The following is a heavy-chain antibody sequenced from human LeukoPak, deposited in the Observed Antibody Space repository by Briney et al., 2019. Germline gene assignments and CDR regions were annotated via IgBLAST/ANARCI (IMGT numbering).Heavy chain of an antibody. CDR2: ISGSGGST. V-gene: IGHV3-23*01. CDR1: GFTLSSYA. J-gene: IGHJ5*02. D-gene: IGHD3-3*01. CDR3: APKEVGVVPPQNWFDP. Sequence: PGGSLRLSCAASGFTLSSYAMSWVRQAPGKGLEWVSAISGSGGSTYYTDSVKGRFTISRDNSKNTLYLQMNSLRAEDTAVYYCAPKEVGVVPPQNWFDPWGQGTLVTVSS.